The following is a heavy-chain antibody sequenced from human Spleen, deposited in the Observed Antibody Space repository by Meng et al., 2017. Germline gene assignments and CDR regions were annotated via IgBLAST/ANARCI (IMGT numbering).Heavy chain of an antibody. V-gene: IGHV3-73*01. CDR1: GFIFSGSD. CDR2: ITTKSNNYAT. Sequence: GESLKISCAASGFIFSGSDIHWVRQASGKGLEWVGRITTKSNNYATAYAASVKGRSSISRDDSKITSYLQMSSLRSEDTALYYCTVYISGHIWGRGTVVTVSS. J-gene: IGHJ3*02. D-gene: IGHD6-19*01. CDR3: TVYISGHI.